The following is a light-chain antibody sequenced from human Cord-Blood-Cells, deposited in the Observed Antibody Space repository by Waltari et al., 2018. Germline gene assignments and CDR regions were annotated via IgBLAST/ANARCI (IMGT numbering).Light chain of an antibody. CDR3: SSYAGSNRV. CDR1: SSDVGGYNY. CDR2: EAS. J-gene: IGLJ3*02. V-gene: IGLV2-8*01. Sequence: QSALTQPPSASGSPGQSVTISCTGTSSDVGGYNYVSWYQQHPGNAPKLMIYEASKRPSGVPDRFSGSKSGNTASLTVSGLQAEDEADYYCSSYAGSNRVFGGGTKLTVL.